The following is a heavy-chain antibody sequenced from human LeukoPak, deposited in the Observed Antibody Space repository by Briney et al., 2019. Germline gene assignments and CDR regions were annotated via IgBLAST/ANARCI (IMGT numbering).Heavy chain of an antibody. Sequence: PGGSLRLSCAASGFTFSSYAMSWVRQAPGKGLEWVSSISGSGDKTYYADSVKGQFTISRDNSKNTLYLQMHSLRAEDTAVYYCAREISSSSTRGMDVWGQGTTVTVAS. D-gene: IGHD6-13*01. J-gene: IGHJ6*02. V-gene: IGHV3-23*01. CDR3: AREISSSSTRGMDV. CDR2: ISGSGDKT. CDR1: GFTFSSYA.